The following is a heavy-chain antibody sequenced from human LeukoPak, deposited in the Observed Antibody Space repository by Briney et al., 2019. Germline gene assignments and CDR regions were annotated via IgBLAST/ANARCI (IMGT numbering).Heavy chain of an antibody. CDR3: ASVGTGGWLDP. CDR2: IYHSGST. J-gene: IGHJ5*02. V-gene: IGHV4-4*02. D-gene: IGHD1-14*01. Sequence: PSETLSLTCAVSGGSISSSNWWSWVRQPPGKGLEWIGEIYHSGSTNYNPSLKRRVTISIDTSKNQLSLKMSSVTAADTAVYYCASVGTGGWLDPWGQGTLVTVSS. CDR1: GGSISSSNW.